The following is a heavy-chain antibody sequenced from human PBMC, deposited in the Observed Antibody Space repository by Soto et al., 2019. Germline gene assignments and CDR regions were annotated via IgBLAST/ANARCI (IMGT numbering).Heavy chain of an antibody. V-gene: IGHV3-21*01. CDR2: ISSSSSYI. CDR1: GFTFSSYS. J-gene: IGHJ4*02. D-gene: IGHD6-13*01. Sequence: GGSLRLSCAASGFTFSSYSMNWVRQAPGKGLEWVSSISSSSSYIYYADSVKGRFTISRDNAKNSLYLQMNSLRAEDTAVYYGARDSENIAAAGTGDYWGQGTLVTVSS. CDR3: ARDSENIAAAGTGDY.